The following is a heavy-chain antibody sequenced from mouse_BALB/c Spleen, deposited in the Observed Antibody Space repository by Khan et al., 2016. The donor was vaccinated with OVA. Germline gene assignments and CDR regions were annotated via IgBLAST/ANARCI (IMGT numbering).Heavy chain of an antibody. D-gene: IGHD2-3*01. CDR2: ISSGGTYT. Sequence: QLVQSGGGLVKPGGSLKVSCAVSGFTLSRYAMSWVRQTPEKRLEWVATISSGGTYTYYPDSVKGRFTISRDNAENTLYLQMSSLRSEDTAMYYCARSDGYYGRGAMDYWGQGTSGTVSS. CDR3: ARSDGYYGRGAMDY. J-gene: IGHJ4*01. CDR1: GFTLSRYA. V-gene: IGHV5-9-3*01.